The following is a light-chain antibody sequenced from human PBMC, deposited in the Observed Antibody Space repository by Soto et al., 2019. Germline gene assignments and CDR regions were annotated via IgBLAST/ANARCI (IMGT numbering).Light chain of an antibody. J-gene: IGLJ3*02. CDR1: SSNIGSNY. Sequence: QSVLTQPPSASGTPGQRVTISCSGSSSNIGSNYVYWYQQLPGTAPKLLIYRNNQRPSGVPDRFSGSKSGTSASLAISGLRAGDEADYSCAAWDDSLSAVVFGGGTKLTVL. V-gene: IGLV1-47*01. CDR2: RNN. CDR3: AAWDDSLSAVV.